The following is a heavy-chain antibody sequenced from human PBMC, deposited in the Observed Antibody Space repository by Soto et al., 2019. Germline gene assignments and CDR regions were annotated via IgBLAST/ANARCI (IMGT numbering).Heavy chain of an antibody. CDR2: ISTDKDKT. CDR1: GYTFTSFG. Sequence: QVQLVQSGPEVKKPGASVKVFCKTSGYTFTSFGISWVRQAPGQGLEWMGWISTDKDKTNYAQKFQGRVTMTTDTSTSTAYMELRSLRSDDTAVYYCATRSPAFDYWGQGTLVTVSS. CDR3: ATRSPAFDY. V-gene: IGHV1-18*01. J-gene: IGHJ4*02.